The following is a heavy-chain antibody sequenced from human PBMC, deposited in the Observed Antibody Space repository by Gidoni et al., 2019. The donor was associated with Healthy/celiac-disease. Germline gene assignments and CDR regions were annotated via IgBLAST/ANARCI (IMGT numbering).Heavy chain of an antibody. Sequence: EVQLVESGGGLVQPGGSLRLSCAASGFTFSSYEMNWVRQAPGKGLEWVSYISSSGSTIYYADSVKGRFTISRDNAKNSLYLQMNSLRAEDTAVYYCARGVARYYDFWSGYDYWGQGTLVTVSS. J-gene: IGHJ4*02. CDR3: ARGVARYYDFWSGYDY. D-gene: IGHD3-3*01. CDR1: GFTFSSYE. CDR2: ISSSGSTI. V-gene: IGHV3-48*03.